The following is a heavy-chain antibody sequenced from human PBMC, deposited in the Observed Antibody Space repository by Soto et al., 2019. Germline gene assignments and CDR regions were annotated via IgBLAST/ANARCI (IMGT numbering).Heavy chain of an antibody. J-gene: IGHJ6*03. D-gene: IGHD6-6*01. CDR3: ARVRKLVGYFYYYMDV. CDR1: GYTFTTYG. Sequence: QFQLLQSGAEVKKPGASVKVSCKPSGYTFTTYGITWVRQAPGQVLEWMGWVSAYNVNTHYTKRLHGRVTMTTDTSTSKAYMELRGLRSDDTAVYYCARVRKLVGYFYYYMDVWGKGTTVTVSS. V-gene: IGHV1-18*01. CDR2: VSAYNVNT.